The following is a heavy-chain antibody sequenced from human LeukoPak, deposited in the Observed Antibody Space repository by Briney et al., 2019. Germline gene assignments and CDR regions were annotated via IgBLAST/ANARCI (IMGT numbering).Heavy chain of an antibody. CDR1: GFTFNSYA. Sequence: PGGSLRLSCVASGFTFNSYAMTWVRQAPGTGLEWVATVSGSGGSTYYADSVQGRFTISRDNSKNTLYLEMNSLSPDDTAVYYCARGVEPLAANTLAYWGQGTLVTVSS. CDR3: ARGVEPLAANTLAY. D-gene: IGHD1-14*01. CDR2: VSGSGGST. V-gene: IGHV3-23*01. J-gene: IGHJ4*02.